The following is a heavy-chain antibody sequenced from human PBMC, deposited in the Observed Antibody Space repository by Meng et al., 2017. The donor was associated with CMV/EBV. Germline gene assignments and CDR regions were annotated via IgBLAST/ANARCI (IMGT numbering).Heavy chain of an antibody. CDR3: AGSSSSYYYYGMDV. CDR1: GFTFSSYA. V-gene: IGHV3-23*01. D-gene: IGHD6-6*01. CDR2: ISGSGGST. Sequence: GGSLRLSCAASGFTFSSYAMSWVRQAPGKGLEWVSAISGSGGSTYYADSVKGRFTISRDNSKNTLYLQMNSLRAEDTAVYYCAGSSSSYYYYGMDVWGQGTTVTVSS. J-gene: IGHJ6*02.